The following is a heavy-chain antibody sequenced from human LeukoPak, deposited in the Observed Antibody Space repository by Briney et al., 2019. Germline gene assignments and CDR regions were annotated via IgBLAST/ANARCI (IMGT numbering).Heavy chain of an antibody. CDR2: IFHTGST. Sequence: SETLSLTCTVSGYSIRSGYYWGWIRQPPGKGLEWIGSIFHTGSTYYNPSLKSRVTISIDTFKNQFSLKLNSVTAADTAVYYCAKSNGYGLIDIWGQGTMVTVSS. CDR3: AKSNGYGLIDI. V-gene: IGHV4-38-2*02. CDR1: GYSIRSGYY. D-gene: IGHD3-10*01. J-gene: IGHJ3*02.